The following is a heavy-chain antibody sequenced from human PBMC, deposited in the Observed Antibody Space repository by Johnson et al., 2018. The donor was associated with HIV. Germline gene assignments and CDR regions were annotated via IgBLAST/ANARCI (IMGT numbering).Heavy chain of an antibody. CDR3: ATSTASDAFDI. V-gene: IGHV3-33*01. J-gene: IGHJ3*02. CDR1: GFTFSSYG. Sequence: QVQLVESEGGVVQPGRSLRLSCAASGFTFSSYGMHWVRQAPGKGLEWVAVIWYDGSNKNYADSVKGRFTISRDNSKNTLYLQMNSLRAEDTAVYYCATSTASDAFDIWGQGTMVTVSS. D-gene: IGHD1-1*01. CDR2: IWYDGSNK.